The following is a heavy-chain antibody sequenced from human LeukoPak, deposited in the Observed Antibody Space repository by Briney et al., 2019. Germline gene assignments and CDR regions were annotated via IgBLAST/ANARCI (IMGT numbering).Heavy chain of an antibody. Sequence: KTSETLSLTCTVSGGSISSGGYYWSWIRQHPGKGLEWIEYIYYSGSTYYNPSLKSRVTISVDTSKNQFSLKLSSVTAADTAVYYCARGGLLAIFGVVTKKYFEYWGQGTLVTVSS. CDR3: ARGGLLAIFGVVTKKYFEY. D-gene: IGHD3-3*01. J-gene: IGHJ4*02. CDR2: IYYSGST. CDR1: GGSISSGGYY. V-gene: IGHV4-31*03.